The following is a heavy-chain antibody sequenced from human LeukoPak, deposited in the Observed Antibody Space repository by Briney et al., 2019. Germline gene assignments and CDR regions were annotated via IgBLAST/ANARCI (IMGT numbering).Heavy chain of an antibody. D-gene: IGHD2-2*01. V-gene: IGHV3-30*02. CDR2: IRYDGSNK. Sequence: HSGGSLRLSCAASGFTFSSYGMHWVRQAPGKGLEWVAFIRYDGSNKYYADSVKGRFTISRDNSKNTLYLQMNSLRAEDTAVYYCAKDQTDIVVVPAATGDYWGQGTLVTVSS. J-gene: IGHJ4*02. CDR1: GFTFSSYG. CDR3: AKDQTDIVVVPAATGDY.